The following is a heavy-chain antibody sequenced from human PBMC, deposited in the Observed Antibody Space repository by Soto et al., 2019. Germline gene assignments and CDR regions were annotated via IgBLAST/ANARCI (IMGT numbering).Heavy chain of an antibody. D-gene: IGHD6-19*01. CDR2: ISSGSDSI. Sequence: AGGSLRLSCVASGFIFTSYSMVWVRLAPGKGLEWVASISSGSDSIFYADSVKGRFTVSRDNAKNSLFLQMNNLRAEDTAVYFCARDRSADRFVQYFQHWGQSTQVTVSS. V-gene: IGHV3-21*01. J-gene: IGHJ1*01. CDR3: ARDRSADRFVQYFQH. CDR1: GFIFTSYS.